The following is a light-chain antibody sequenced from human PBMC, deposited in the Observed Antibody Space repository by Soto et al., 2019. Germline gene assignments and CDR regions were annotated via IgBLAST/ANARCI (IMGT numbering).Light chain of an antibody. V-gene: IGKV1-5*01. CDR2: DAS. CDR3: QQYNSYSRT. J-gene: IGKJ1*01. CDR1: QSISSW. Sequence: DIQMTHSPSTLSASVGDRVTITCRASQSISSWLAWYQQKPGQAPRLLIYDASSLASGVPSRFSGSGSGTEFTLTISSLQPDDFATYYCQQYNSYSRTFGQGTKVDI.